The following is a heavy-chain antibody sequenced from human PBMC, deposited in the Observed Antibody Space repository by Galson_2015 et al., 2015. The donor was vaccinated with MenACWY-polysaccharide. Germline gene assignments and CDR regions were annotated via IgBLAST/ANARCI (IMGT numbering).Heavy chain of an antibody. CDR3: ARRDYDFWSGYQGSFDY. Sequence: ETLSLTCTVPGGSISSRSYYWGWIRQPPGKGLEWIGSIYYSGSTYYNPSLKSRVTISVDTSKNQFSRKLSSVTAADTAVYYCARRDYDFWSGYQGSFDYWGQGTLVTVSS. J-gene: IGHJ4*02. D-gene: IGHD3-3*01. CDR1: GGSISSRSYY. CDR2: IYYSGST. V-gene: IGHV4-39*01.